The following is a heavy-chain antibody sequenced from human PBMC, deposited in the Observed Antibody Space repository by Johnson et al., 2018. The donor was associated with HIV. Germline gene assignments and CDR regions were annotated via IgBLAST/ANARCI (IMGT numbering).Heavy chain of an antibody. CDR1: GFTFNSYA. J-gene: IGHJ3*01. Sequence: VQLVESGGGLVQPGGFLRLSCAASGFTFNSYAMSWVRQAPGKGLESVSAISSNGGSTYYADFVEGRFIISRYNSKNTLYLQMGSLRPEDMAVYYCAIPYYYETGAYHWGQGTIVTVSS. D-gene: IGHD3-22*01. V-gene: IGHV3-64*07. CDR3: AIPYYYETGAYH. CDR2: ISSNGGST.